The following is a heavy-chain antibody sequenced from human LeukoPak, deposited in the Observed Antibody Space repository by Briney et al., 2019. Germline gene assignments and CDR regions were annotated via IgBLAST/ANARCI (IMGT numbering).Heavy chain of an antibody. D-gene: IGHD3-10*01. CDR1: GGSFSGYY. J-gene: IGHJ6*02. CDR2: INHSGST. Sequence: SETLSLTCAVYGGSFSGYYWSWIRQPPGKGLEWIGEINHSGSTNYNPSLKSRVTISVDTSKNQFSLKLSSVTAADTAVYYCARVPLVGGYYYYYGMDAWGQGTTVTVSS. CDR3: ARVPLVGGYYYYYGMDA. V-gene: IGHV4-34*01.